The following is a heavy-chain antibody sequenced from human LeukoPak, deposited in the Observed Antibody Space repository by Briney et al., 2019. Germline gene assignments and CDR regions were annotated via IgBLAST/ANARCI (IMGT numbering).Heavy chain of an antibody. CDR3: AKDRNIVVVTALDY. V-gene: IGHV3-23*01. Sequence: GGSLRLSCAASGFTFSSYAMSWVRQAPGKGLEWVSAISGSGGSTYYADSVKGRFTISRDNSKNTLYLQMNSLRAEDTAVCYCAKDRNIVVVTALDYWGQGTLVTVSS. D-gene: IGHD2-21*02. J-gene: IGHJ4*02. CDR1: GFTFSSYA. CDR2: ISGSGGST.